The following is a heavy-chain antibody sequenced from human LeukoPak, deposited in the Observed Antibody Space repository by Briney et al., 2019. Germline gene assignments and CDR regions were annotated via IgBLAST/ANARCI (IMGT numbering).Heavy chain of an antibody. CDR3: ARTWVAAGGGNFFDY. CDR1: GGSISSSNW. Sequence: SGTLSLTCAVSGGSISSSNWWSWVRQPPGQGLEWIGSIYYSGSIYHNPSLKSRVTISVDTSKNQFSLNLSSVTAADTAVYYCARTWVAAGGGNFFDYWGQGTLVTVSS. D-gene: IGHD6-13*01. J-gene: IGHJ4*02. V-gene: IGHV4-4*02. CDR2: IYYSGSI.